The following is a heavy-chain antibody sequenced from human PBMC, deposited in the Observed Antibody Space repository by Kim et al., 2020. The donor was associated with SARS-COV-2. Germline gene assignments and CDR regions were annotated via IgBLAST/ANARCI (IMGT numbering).Heavy chain of an antibody. V-gene: IGHV3-7*05. Sequence: GGSLRLSCTGSGFTFNTYWMYWVRQAPGKGLEWLANIKGDGTEKYYEDSVQGRFTISRDNARNSLYLQMNSLRVEDTAVYYCAATPDWGQGTLVTVSS. CDR3: AATPD. CDR2: IKGDGTEK. J-gene: IGHJ4*02. CDR1: GFTFNTYW.